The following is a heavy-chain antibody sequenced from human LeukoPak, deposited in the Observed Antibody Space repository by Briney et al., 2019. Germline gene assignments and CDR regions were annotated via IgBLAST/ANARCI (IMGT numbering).Heavy chain of an antibody. CDR2: MNPDSGNT. D-gene: IGHD6-13*01. V-gene: IGHV1-8*03. J-gene: IGHJ4*02. CDR1: GYTFTSYD. Sequence: ASVKVSCKASGYTFTSYDINWMRQATGQGLEWMGWMNPDSGNTGYAQKFQGRVTITRNTSISTAYMELSSLRSEDTAVYYCARGPRIIAAAGGYYFDYWGQGTLVTVSS. CDR3: ARGPRIIAAAGGYYFDY.